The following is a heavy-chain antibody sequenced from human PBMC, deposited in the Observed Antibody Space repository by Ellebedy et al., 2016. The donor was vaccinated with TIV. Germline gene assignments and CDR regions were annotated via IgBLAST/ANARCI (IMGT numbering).Heavy chain of an antibody. Sequence: GESLKISCAASGITFSDHHMDWVRQAPGKGLEWVGFIRGKTYGGTTEYAGSVKGRFSISRDDSKNSVYLHMNSLKTEDTAVYYCAKSLFSAHRLYPFDYWGQGALVTVSS. CDR2: IRGKTYGGTT. D-gene: IGHD2/OR15-2a*01. CDR1: GITFSDHH. J-gene: IGHJ4*02. V-gene: IGHV3-72*01. CDR3: AKSLFSAHRLYPFDY.